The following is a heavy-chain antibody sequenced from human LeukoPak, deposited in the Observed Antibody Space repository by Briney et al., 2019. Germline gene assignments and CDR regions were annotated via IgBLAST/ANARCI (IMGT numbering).Heavy chain of an antibody. CDR1: GGSISSGGYS. CDR2: IYHSGST. J-gene: IGHJ4*02. V-gene: IGHV4-30-2*01. D-gene: IGHD4-17*01. Sequence: SQTLSLTCAVSGGSISSGGYSWSWIRQLPGKGLEWIGYIYHSGSTYYNPSLKSRVTISVDRSKNQFSLKLSSVTAADTAVYYCARGAPTVTTYSFDYWGQGTLVTVSS. CDR3: ARGAPTVTTYSFDY.